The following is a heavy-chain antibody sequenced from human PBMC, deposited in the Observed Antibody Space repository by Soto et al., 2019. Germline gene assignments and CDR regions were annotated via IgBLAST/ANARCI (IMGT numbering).Heavy chain of an antibody. D-gene: IGHD1-1*01. Sequence: PGGSLRLSCAASGFTFDAHYIDWVRQAPGKGLEWVGRIRNKPHSYSTTYAASVKGRFTFSRDDSKNSVYLQMNSLKTEDTAVYHCFRTIQPGTTTHFDYWGQGTLVTVSS. V-gene: IGHV3-72*01. CDR3: FRTIQPGTTTHFDY. J-gene: IGHJ4*02. CDR1: GFTFDAHY. CDR2: IRNKPHSYST.